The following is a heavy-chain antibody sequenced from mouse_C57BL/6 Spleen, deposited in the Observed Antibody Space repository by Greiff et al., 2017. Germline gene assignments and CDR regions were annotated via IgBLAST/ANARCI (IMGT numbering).Heavy chain of an antibody. CDR1: GYSITSDY. D-gene: IGHD1-1*02. J-gene: IGHJ1*03. CDR3: ARSPRGNWYFDV. V-gene: IGHV3-8*01. Sequence: VQLKESGPGLAKPSQTLSLTCSVTGYSITSDYWNWIRKFQGHKLEYMGYISYSGSTSYNPSLKRPISITRDTAKNQYYLQVKSVTTEDTATYYCARSPRGNWYFDVWGTGTTVTVSS. CDR2: ISYSGST.